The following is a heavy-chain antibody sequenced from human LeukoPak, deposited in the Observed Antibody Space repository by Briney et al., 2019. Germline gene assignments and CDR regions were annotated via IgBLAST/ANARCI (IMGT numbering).Heavy chain of an antibody. Sequence: SVKVSCKASGGTFSSYAISWVRQAPGQGLEWMGRIIPILGTANYAQKFQGRVTITADKSTSTAYMELSSLGSEDTAVYYCARGDYYDSSGYPDYWGQGTLVTVSS. CDR2: IIPILGTA. CDR3: ARGDYYDSSGYPDY. CDR1: GGTFSSYA. D-gene: IGHD3-22*01. J-gene: IGHJ4*02. V-gene: IGHV1-69*04.